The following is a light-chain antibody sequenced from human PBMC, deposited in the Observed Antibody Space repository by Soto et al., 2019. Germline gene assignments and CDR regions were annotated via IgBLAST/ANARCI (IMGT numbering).Light chain of an antibody. CDR3: QQYGSSPPFT. CDR1: QTVSSNY. J-gene: IGKJ3*01. Sequence: EIVLTQSPGTLSLSPGERATLSCRASQTVSSNYLAWYQQKPGQAPRLLIYGASSRAAGIPDRFSGSGSGTDLTLTISRLESEDFAVYYCQQYGSSPPFTFGPGTKVDIK. V-gene: IGKV3-20*01. CDR2: GAS.